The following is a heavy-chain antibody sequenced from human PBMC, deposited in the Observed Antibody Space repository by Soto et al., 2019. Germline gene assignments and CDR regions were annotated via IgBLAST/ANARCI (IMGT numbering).Heavy chain of an antibody. CDR1: GGSISSGGYY. J-gene: IGHJ6*02. Sequence: SETLSLTCPVSGGSISSGGYYWSWIRQHPGKGLEWIGYIYYSGSTYYNPSLKSRVTISVDTSKNQFSLKLSSVTAADTAVYYCAVGYSSSWYRDYYYYGMDVWGQGTTVTVSS. V-gene: IGHV4-31*03. CDR2: IYYSGST. CDR3: AVGYSSSWYRDYYYYGMDV. D-gene: IGHD6-13*01.